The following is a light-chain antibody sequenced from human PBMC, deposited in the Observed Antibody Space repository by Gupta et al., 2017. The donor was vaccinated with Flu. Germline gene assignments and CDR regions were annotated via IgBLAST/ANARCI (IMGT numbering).Light chain of an antibody. CDR2: GAS. Sequence: DIQITQSLPSLSASVGDRVTITCRASQSIRNYLNWYQQKPGKAPKVLISGASSLQVGVPPRFSGSGSGTDFVLTISSLQREDLATYYCQQSYSLPLTFGGGTKVEI. J-gene: IGKJ4*01. CDR1: QSIRNY. CDR3: QQSYSLPLT. V-gene: IGKV1-39*01.